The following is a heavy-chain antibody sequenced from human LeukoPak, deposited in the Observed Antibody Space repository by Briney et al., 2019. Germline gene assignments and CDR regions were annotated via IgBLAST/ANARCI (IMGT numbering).Heavy chain of an antibody. Sequence: PGGSLRLSCAPSGFTFSSYWMHWVRQAPGKGLVSVSRINSDGSSTSYADSVKGRFTISRDNAKNTLYLQMNSLRAEDTAVYYSARGDSSEAYYYYYMDVWGKGTTVTVSS. CDR2: INSDGSST. CDR3: ARGDSSEAYYYYYMDV. J-gene: IGHJ6*03. D-gene: IGHD6-19*01. CDR1: GFTFSSYW. V-gene: IGHV3-74*01.